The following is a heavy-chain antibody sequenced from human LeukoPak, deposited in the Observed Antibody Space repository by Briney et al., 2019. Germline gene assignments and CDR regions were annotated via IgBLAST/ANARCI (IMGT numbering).Heavy chain of an antibody. CDR3: VRGPSSGAFHI. CDR2: INPNSGAT. V-gene: IGHV1-2*02. D-gene: IGHD2-15*01. Sequence: ASVKVSCKASGYTFTDYYIHWPRQAPGQGLEWMGLINPNSGATKYAQKSQGRVTMTRDTSISTVYMELSSLKSDDTAVYYCVRGPSSGAFHIWGQGTVVTVSS. J-gene: IGHJ3*02. CDR1: GYTFTDYY.